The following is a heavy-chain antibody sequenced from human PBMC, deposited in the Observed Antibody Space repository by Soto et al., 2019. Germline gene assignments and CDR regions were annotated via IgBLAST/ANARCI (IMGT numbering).Heavy chain of an antibody. CDR1: GGSISSGGYS. CDR2: IYHSGST. J-gene: IGHJ4*02. V-gene: IGHV4-30-2*01. Sequence: SETLSLTCAVSGGSISSGGYSWSWIRQPPGKGLEWIGYIYHSGSTYYNPSLKSRVTISVDRSKNQFSLKLSSVTAADTAVHYCARASGIAVAGLDYWGQGTLVTVSS. D-gene: IGHD6-19*01. CDR3: ARASGIAVAGLDY.